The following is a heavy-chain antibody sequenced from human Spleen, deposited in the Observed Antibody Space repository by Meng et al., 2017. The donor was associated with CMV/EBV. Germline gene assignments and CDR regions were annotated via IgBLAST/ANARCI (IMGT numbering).Heavy chain of an antibody. CDR1: GFTFSSYA. CDR3: ARDRYRYCSSTSCSYFDY. J-gene: IGHJ4*02. CDR2: ISGSGGST. V-gene: IGHV3-23*01. Sequence: GGSLRLSCAASGFTFSSYAMSWVRQAPGKGLEWVSAISGSGGSTYYADSVKGRFTISRDNSKNTLYLQMNSLRAEDTAVYYCARDRYRYCSSTSCSYFDYWGQGTLVTVS. D-gene: IGHD2-2*01.